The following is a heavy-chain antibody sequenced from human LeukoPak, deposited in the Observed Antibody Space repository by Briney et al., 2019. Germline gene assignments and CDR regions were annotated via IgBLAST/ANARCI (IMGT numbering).Heavy chain of an antibody. CDR3: AKGSRSSRPYYSDF. CDR2: ITDSGGNT. D-gene: IGHD6-6*01. CDR1: GFSFRNYA. Sequence: GGSLRLSCEASGFSFRNYAMSWVRQAPGKGLEWVSAITDSGGNTYHADSVKGRFTISRDNSKNTLFLQMNSLRVEDTAVYYCAKGSRSSRPYYSDFWGQGTLVTVSS. V-gene: IGHV3-23*01. J-gene: IGHJ4*02.